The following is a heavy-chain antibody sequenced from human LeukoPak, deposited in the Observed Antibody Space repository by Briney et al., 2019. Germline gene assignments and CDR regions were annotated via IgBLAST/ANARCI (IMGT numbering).Heavy chain of an antibody. CDR1: GFSFTTYW. CDR2: INQDGTEK. D-gene: IGHD3-10*01. J-gene: IGHJ4*02. V-gene: IGHV3-7*01. CDR3: AKLAKYFYGAETFYFFEH. Sequence: PGGPLRLSCAASGFSFTTYWMSWVRQAQGKGLEWVANINQDGTEKYYVDSVKGRFTISRDNGKNSLYLQMNSLRVEDTAVYYCAKLAKYFYGAETFYFFEHWGQGTPVTASS.